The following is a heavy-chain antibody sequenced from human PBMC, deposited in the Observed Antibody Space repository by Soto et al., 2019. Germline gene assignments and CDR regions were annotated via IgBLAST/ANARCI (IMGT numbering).Heavy chain of an antibody. V-gene: IGHV4-30-4*01. CDR3: ARASGPYDTMDV. CDR2: IYYSGST. D-gene: IGHD3-22*01. Sequence: PSETLSLTCTVSGGSISSGDYYWSWIRQPPGKGLEWVGYIYYSGSTYYNPSPQSRVTISVDTSKNQFSLKLSSVTAADTAVYYCARASGPYDTMDVWGQGTTVTVSS. CDR1: GGSISSGDYY. J-gene: IGHJ6*02.